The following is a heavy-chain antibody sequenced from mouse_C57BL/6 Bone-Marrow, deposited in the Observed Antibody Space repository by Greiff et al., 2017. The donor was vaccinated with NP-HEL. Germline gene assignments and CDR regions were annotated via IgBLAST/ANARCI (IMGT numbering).Heavy chain of an antibody. Sequence: EVQGVESGGGLVQPGGSMKLSCVASGFTFSNYWMNWVRQSPEKGLEWVAQIRLKSDNYATHYAESVKGRFTISRDDSKSSVYLQMNNLRAEDTGIYYCTGDSYYHRGYFDVWGTGTTVTVSS. V-gene: IGHV6-3*01. D-gene: IGHD1-1*01. CDR1: GFTFSNYW. CDR3: TGDSYYHRGYFDV. J-gene: IGHJ1*03. CDR2: IRLKSDNYAT.